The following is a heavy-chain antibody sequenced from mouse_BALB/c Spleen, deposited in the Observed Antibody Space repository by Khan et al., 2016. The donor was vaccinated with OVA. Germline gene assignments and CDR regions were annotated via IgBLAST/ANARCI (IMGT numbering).Heavy chain of an antibody. CDR2: IYPGDGNT. CDR1: GYAFSSYW. CDR3: ARGVYYVSRRACFAY. V-gene: IGHV1-80*01. D-gene: IGHD1-1*01. J-gene: IGHJ3*01. Sequence: QVQLQQSGAELVRPGSSVKISCKASGYAFSSYWMNWVKQRPGQGREWIGQIYPGDGNTYYNGKFKGKATLTADKSYSKDYMQLTRLTSEDSAVDFCARGVYYVSRRACFAYWGQGTLVTVSA.